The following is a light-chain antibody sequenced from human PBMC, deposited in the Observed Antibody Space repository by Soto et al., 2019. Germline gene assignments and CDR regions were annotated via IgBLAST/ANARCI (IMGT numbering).Light chain of an antibody. J-gene: IGKJ4*01. CDR1: ESISTY. CDR3: QQSYSLPLS. V-gene: IGKV1-39*01. Sequence: DIQVTQSPSSLSASLGDRVTITCRASESISTYLNWYQRKPGKVPKLLIYAASTLQSGVPSKFSGSGSGTDFTLTISSLQLEDSATYYCQQSYSLPLSFAGGTKVEIK. CDR2: AAS.